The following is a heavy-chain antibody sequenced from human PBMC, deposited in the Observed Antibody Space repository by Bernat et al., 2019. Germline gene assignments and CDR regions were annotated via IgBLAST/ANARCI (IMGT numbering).Heavy chain of an antibody. CDR3: ARESVAGTLYYFDY. Sequence: QVQLVESGGGVVQPGRSLRLSCAASGFTFSSYGMHWVRQAPGKGLEWVAVISYDGSNKYYADSVKGRFTISRDNSKNTLYLQMNSLRAEDTAVYYCARESVAGTLYYFDYWGQGTLVTVSS. J-gene: IGHJ4*02. D-gene: IGHD6-19*01. V-gene: IGHV3-30*03. CDR2: ISYDGSNK. CDR1: GFTFSSYG.